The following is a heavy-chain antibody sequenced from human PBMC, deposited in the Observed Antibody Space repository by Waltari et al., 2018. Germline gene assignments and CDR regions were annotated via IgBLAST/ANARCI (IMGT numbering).Heavy chain of an antibody. Sequence: QVQLVPSGAEVKKPGSSVKVSCKASGGTFSSYAISWVRQAPGQGLEWMGRIIPIFGTANYAQKFQGRVTITADKSTSTAYMELSSLRSEDTAVYYCARADRAAAGNVVFDYWGQGTLVTVSS. CDR2: IIPIFGTA. J-gene: IGHJ4*02. D-gene: IGHD6-13*01. CDR3: ARADRAAAGNVVFDY. CDR1: GGTFSSYA. V-gene: IGHV1-69*13.